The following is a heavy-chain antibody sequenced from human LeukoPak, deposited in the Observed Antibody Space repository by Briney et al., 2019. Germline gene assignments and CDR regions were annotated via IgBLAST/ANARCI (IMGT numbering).Heavy chain of an antibody. V-gene: IGHV4-34*01. CDR2: INHSGST. D-gene: IGHD2-2*01. J-gene: IGHJ6*03. CDR3: ARTLYCSGTSCHEIQPQYYYYYMDV. CDR1: GGSFSGYY. Sequence: PSETLSLTCAVYGGSFSGYYWSWIRQPPGKGLEWIGEINHSGSTNYNPSLKSRVTISVDTSKNQFPLKLSSVTAADTAVYYCARTLYCSGTSCHEIQPQYYYYYMDVWGKGTTVTVSS.